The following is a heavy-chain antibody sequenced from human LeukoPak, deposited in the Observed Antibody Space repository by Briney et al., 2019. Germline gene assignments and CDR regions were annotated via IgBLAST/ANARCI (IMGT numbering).Heavy chain of an antibody. CDR1: GFAVSNNY. Sequence: GGSLILSCAASGFAVSNNYMTWVRQAPGKGLEWVSVIYSGGSTYYADSVKGRFTISRDISNNTVHLQMNSLSAADTAVYYCATNIVGGSHTQWLDSYYYYGMDVWGPGATVTVSS. V-gene: IGHV3-53*01. CDR2: IYSGGST. D-gene: IGHD6-19*01. CDR3: ATNIVGGSHTQWLDSYYYYGMDV. J-gene: IGHJ6*02.